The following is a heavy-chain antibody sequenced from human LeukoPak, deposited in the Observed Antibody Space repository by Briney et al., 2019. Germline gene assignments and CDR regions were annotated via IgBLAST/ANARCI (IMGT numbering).Heavy chain of an antibody. V-gene: IGHV4-34*01. CDR2: INHSGST. D-gene: IGHD6-13*01. J-gene: IGHJ4*02. CDR3: ARPGMEDSSSWYGD. Sequence: KPSETLSLTCAVYGGSFSGYYWSWIRQPPGKGLEWIGEINHSGSTNYNPSLKSRVTISVDTSKNQFSLKLSSVTAADTAVYYCARPGMEDSSSWYGDWGQGTLVTVSS. CDR1: GGSFSGYY.